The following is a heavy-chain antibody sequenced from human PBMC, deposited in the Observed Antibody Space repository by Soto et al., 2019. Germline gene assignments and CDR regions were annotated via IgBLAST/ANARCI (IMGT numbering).Heavy chain of an antibody. CDR1: GYTFNGYY. V-gene: IGHV1-2*02. Sequence: ASVKVSCKASGYTFNGYYIQWVRQAPGQGLEWMGWINPNTGVTNFAQNFQGRLTMTRDTSTSTAYMELARLTSDDTAVYYCAKAYGNWSPFDIWGQGTLVTVSS. CDR3: AKAYGNWSPFDI. J-gene: IGHJ3*02. D-gene: IGHD1-1*01. CDR2: INPNTGVT.